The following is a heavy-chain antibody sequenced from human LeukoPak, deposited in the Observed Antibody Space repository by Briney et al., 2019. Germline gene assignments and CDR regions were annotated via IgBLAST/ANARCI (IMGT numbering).Heavy chain of an antibody. Sequence: SETLSLTCTVSGGSISSYYWSLIRQPPGKGLEWIGYIYYSGSTNYNPSLKSRVTISVDTSKNQFSLKLSSVTAADTAVYYCARELYSSSWYMFDPWGQGTLVTVSS. CDR2: IYYSGST. J-gene: IGHJ5*02. V-gene: IGHV4-59*01. CDR3: ARELYSSSWYMFDP. CDR1: GGSISSYY. D-gene: IGHD6-13*01.